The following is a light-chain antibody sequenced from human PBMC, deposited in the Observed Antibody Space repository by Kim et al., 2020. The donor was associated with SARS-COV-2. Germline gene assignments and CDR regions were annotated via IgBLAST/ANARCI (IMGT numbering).Light chain of an antibody. J-gene: IGLJ3*02. CDR2: EDN. CDR1: SGSIASNY. Sequence: KTVTISCTRSSGSIASNYVQWYQQRPGSAPTTVIYEDNQRPSGVPDRVSGSIDSSSNSASLTISGLKTEDEADYYCQSYDSSNRWVFGGGTQLTVL. CDR3: QSYDSSNRWV. V-gene: IGLV6-57*03.